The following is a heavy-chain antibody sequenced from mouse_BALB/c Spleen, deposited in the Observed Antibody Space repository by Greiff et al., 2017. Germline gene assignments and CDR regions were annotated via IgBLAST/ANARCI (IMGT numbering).Heavy chain of an antibody. CDR3: ARSYDYYAMDY. CDR2: IDPENGNT. Sequence: EVKLQQSGAELVRPGALVKLSCKASGFNIKDYYMHWVKQRPEQGLEWIGWIDPENGNTIYDPKFQGKASITADTSSNTAYLQLSSLTSEDTAVYYCARSYDYYAMDYWGQGTSVTVSS. V-gene: IGHV14-1*02. J-gene: IGHJ4*01. CDR1: GFNIKDYY.